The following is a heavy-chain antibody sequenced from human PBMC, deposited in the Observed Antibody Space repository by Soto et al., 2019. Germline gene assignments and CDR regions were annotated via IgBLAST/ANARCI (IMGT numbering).Heavy chain of an antibody. CDR3: ASGRSYYYYYYGMDV. CDR2: IIPIFGTA. CDR1: GGTFSSYA. J-gene: IGHJ6*02. Sequence: SVKVSCKAPGGTFSSYAISWVRQAPGQGLEWMGGIIPIFGTANYAQKFQGRVTITADKSTSTAYMELSSLRSEDTAVYYCASGRSYYYYYYGMDVWGQGTTVTVSS. V-gene: IGHV1-69*06.